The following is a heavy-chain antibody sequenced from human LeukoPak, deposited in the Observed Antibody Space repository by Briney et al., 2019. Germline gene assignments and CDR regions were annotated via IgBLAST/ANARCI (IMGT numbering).Heavy chain of an antibody. D-gene: IGHD2-2*01. Sequence: ASVKVSCKTSGYSFTSYDVNWVRQAAGQGLEWIGWVRPQNGDSGYAQKFQDRVTMIRDTSTSTVHMEMKSLTFEDTAVYFCARGPPDSTSSDYWGQGTLVTVSS. CDR1: GYSFTSYD. V-gene: IGHV1-8*01. J-gene: IGHJ4*02. CDR2: VRPQNGDS. CDR3: ARGPPDSTSSDY.